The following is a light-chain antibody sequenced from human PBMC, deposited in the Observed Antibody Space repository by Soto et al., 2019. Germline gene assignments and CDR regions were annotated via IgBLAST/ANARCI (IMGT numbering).Light chain of an antibody. CDR2: GNS. CDR1: NSNIGAGYD. CDR3: QSYDSGQSGHVL. J-gene: IGLJ3*02. Sequence: QSVLTQPPSVSGAPGQRVTISCTGNNSNIGAGYDVLWYQQLPGTAPRLLIYGNSNRPSGVPDRFAGSKSGTSASVVSTGLQADDEADYYCQSYDSGQSGHVLFGGGTKLTVL. V-gene: IGLV1-40*01.